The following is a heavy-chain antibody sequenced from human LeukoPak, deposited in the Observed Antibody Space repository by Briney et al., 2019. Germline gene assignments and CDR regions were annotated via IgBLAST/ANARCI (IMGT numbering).Heavy chain of an antibody. CDR3: ARTTGAYYYDSSGYYPFDY. CDR1: GGSISSSSYY. Sequence: SETLSLTCTVSGGSISSSSYYWGWIRQPPGKGLEWIGSIYYSGSIYYNPSLKSRVTISVDTSKNQFSLKLSSVTAADTAVYYCARTTGAYYYDSSGYYPFDYWGQGTLVTVSS. D-gene: IGHD3-22*01. CDR2: IYYSGSI. V-gene: IGHV4-39*07. J-gene: IGHJ4*02.